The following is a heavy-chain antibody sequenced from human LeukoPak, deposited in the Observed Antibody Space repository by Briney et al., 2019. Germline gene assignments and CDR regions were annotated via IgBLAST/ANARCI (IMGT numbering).Heavy chain of an antibody. CDR2: IHYSGSA. J-gene: IGHJ4*02. D-gene: IGHD4-17*01. Sequence: SETLSLTCTVSGGSISSGGFHWGWIRQPPGKGLEWVGVIHYSGSASYTPSLKSRVTMSVDTSKNQFSLKLSSVTAADTAVYYCVRDKGDVTRASSERFDYWGQGTLVTVSS. CDR1: GGSISSGGFH. V-gene: IGHV4-39*07. CDR3: VRDKGDVTRASSERFDY.